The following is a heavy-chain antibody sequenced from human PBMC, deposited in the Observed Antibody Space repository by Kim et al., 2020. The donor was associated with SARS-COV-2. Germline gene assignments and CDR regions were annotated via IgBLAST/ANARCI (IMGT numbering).Heavy chain of an antibody. CDR3: ARAILTTVTNKSRYYYYGMDV. D-gene: IGHD4-17*01. Sequence: SETLSLTCTVSGGSISSGGYYWSWIRQHPGKGLEWIGYIYYSGSTYYNPSLKSRVTISVDTSKNQFSLKLSSVTAADTAVYYCARAILTTVTNKSRYYYYGMDVWGQGTTVTVSS. CDR2: IYYSGST. V-gene: IGHV4-31*03. CDR1: GGSISSGGYY. J-gene: IGHJ6*02.